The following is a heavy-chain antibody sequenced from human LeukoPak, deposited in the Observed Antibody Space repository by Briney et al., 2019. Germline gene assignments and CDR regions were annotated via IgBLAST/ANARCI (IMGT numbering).Heavy chain of an antibody. Sequence: FXXXXXXMSXGXXAPGKGLEWVSYTCGGTTIYYADSVKGRFTISRDSAQSFLYLQMNSLRDEDTAVYYCVRDHGYAFDVWGQGTMVTVSS. CDR3: VRDHGYAFDV. J-gene: IGHJ3*01. CDR1: FXXXXXX. CDR2: TCGGTTI. V-gene: IGHV3-48*02.